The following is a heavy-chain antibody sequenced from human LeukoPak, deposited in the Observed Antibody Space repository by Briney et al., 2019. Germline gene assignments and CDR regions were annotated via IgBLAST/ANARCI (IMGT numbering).Heavy chain of an antibody. J-gene: IGHJ4*02. Sequence: RESLRLSCAASGFTFSSYSMNWVRQVPGKGLEWVSSISSSSSYIYYADSVKGRFTISRDNAKNSLYLQMNSLRAEDTAVYYCARDSSGWTFDYWGQGTLVTVSS. D-gene: IGHD6-19*01. CDR2: ISSSSSYI. V-gene: IGHV3-21*01. CDR3: ARDSSGWTFDY. CDR1: GFTFSSYS.